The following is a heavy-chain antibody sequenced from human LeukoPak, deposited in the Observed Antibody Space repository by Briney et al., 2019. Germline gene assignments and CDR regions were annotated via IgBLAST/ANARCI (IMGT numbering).Heavy chain of an antibody. Sequence: ASVKVSCKASGYTFTSYGISWVRQAPGQGLEWMGWISAYNGNTNYAQKLQGRVTMTTDTSTSTAYMELRSLRSDDTAVYYCARDPQVRIAAAGKAYYYYGMDVWGQRTTVTVSS. CDR1: GYTFTSYG. V-gene: IGHV1-18*01. J-gene: IGHJ6*02. CDR2: ISAYNGNT. D-gene: IGHD6-13*01. CDR3: ARDPQVRIAAAGKAYYYYGMDV.